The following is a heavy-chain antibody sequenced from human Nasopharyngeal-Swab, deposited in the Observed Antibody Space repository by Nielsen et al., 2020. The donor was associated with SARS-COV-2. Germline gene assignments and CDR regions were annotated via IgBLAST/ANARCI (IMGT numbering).Heavy chain of an antibody. J-gene: IGHJ4*02. V-gene: IGHV3-53*01. CDR2: IYSGGST. D-gene: IGHD3-10*01. CDR1: GFTVSSNY. CDR3: AAGLNSVWFGELLYFDY. Sequence: GGSLRLSCAASGFTVSSNYMSWVRQAPGKGLEWVSVIYSGGSTYYADSVKGRFTISRDNSKNTLYLQMDSLRAEDTAVYYCAAGLNSVWFGELLYFDYWGQGTLVTVSS.